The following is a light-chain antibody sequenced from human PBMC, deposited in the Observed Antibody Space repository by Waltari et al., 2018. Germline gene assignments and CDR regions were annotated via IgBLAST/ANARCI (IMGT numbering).Light chain of an antibody. V-gene: IGLV1-44*01. CDR3: AAWDDTLNAVL. Sequence: QSVVTQPPSVSGTPGQRVTVSCSGSSSNVGTNTVNWYRQLPGTAPQLLIYRDDLRPSGVPDRFSPSQSGTSASLAISGLHSEDEAEYYCAAWDDTLNAVLFGGGTKLTVL. CDR1: SSNVGTNT. J-gene: IGLJ2*01. CDR2: RDD.